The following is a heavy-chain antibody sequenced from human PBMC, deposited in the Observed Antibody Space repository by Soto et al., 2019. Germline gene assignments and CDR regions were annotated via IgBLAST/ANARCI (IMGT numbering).Heavy chain of an antibody. V-gene: IGHV4-38-2*01. D-gene: IGHD6-13*01. CDR2: IYHSGST. Sequence: SEILSLTCAVSGYSISSGYYWGWIRQPPGKGLEWIGSIYHSGSTYYNPSLKSRVTISVDTSKNQFSLKLSSVTAADTAVYYCARAGLVLIAAAGLNWFDPWGQGTLVTVSS. CDR3: ARAGLVLIAAAGLNWFDP. CDR1: GYSISSGYY. J-gene: IGHJ5*02.